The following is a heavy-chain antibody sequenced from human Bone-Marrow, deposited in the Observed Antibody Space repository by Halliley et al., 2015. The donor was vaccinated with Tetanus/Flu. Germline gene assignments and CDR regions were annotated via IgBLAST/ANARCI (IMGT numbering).Heavy chain of an antibody. V-gene: IGHV3-11*06. Sequence: LEWILIISTSSTNSYTKYAESVKGRFTNSRDNAKNSLYLQMNSLRVEDTAVFYCGGPIKGWGQGTLVTVSS. CDR3: GGPIKG. CDR2: ISTSSTNSYT. D-gene: IGHD2-15*01. J-gene: IGHJ4*02.